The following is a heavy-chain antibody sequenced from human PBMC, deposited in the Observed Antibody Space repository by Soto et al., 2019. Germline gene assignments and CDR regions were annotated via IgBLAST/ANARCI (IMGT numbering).Heavy chain of an antibody. J-gene: IGHJ5*01. Sequence: SETLSLTCTVSGVSIHNSHSFWGWIRQPPGKGLEFIGTVYYSGGAHYNSSLKSRVAISVDTANNQVSLRMRSLTAADTAVYYCGRVVEGATRHTDLDSWGQGTLVTVSS. V-gene: IGHV4-39*01. CDR3: GRVVEGATRHTDLDS. D-gene: IGHD2-21*01. CDR2: VYYSGGA. CDR1: GVSIHNSHSF.